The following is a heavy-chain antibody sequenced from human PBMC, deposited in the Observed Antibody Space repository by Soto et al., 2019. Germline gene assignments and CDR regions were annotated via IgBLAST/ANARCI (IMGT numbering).Heavy chain of an antibody. CDR2: ISSSSSYI. D-gene: IGHD3-16*01. J-gene: IGHJ4*02. CDR3: ARDGLDIWGSYSHYFDY. CDR1: GFTFSSYS. V-gene: IGHV3-21*01. Sequence: EVQLVESGGGLVKPVGSLRLSCAASGFTFSSYSMNWVRQAPGKGLEWVSSISSSSSYIYYADSVKGRFTISRDNAKNSLYLQMNSLRAEDTAVYYCARDGLDIWGSYSHYFDYWGQGTLVTVSS.